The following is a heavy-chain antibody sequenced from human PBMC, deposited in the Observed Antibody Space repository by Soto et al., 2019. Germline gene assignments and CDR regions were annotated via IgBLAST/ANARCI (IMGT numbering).Heavy chain of an antibody. CDR1: GGTFSSYG. CDR2: IIPIFGRA. V-gene: IGHV1-69*01. D-gene: IGHD3-10*01. CDR3: ARDRPYGSGNYCNARPNYGMDV. Sequence: GASLNLSCKTAGGTFSSYGISWVRQAPGKGLEWMGGIIPIFGRANYAQKFQGRVTITADEFTSTAYMELSSLRSEDTAVYYCARDRPYGSGNYCNARPNYGMDVWGQGTTVTVSS. J-gene: IGHJ6*02.